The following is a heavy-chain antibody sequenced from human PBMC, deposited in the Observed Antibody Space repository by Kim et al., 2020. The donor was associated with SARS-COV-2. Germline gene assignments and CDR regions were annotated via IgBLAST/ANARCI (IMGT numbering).Heavy chain of an antibody. CDR2: YI. CDR3: ARGENTAQDY. Sequence: YIYYADSVKVRFTITRDNAKNSQYLQLNSLRAEDTAVYYCARGENTAQDYWGRGTLVTDSS. V-gene: IGHV3-21*01. D-gene: IGHD5-18*01. J-gene: IGHJ4*02.